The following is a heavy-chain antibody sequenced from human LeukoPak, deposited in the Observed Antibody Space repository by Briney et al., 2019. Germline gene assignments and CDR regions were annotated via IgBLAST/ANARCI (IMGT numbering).Heavy chain of an antibody. D-gene: IGHD1-26*01. J-gene: IGHJ4*02. V-gene: IGHV3-74*01. CDR1: GFTFSSHG. Sequence: GGSLRLSCVASGFTFSSHGMNWVRQAPGKGLVWVSRINSDGSSTSYADSVKGRFTISRDNAKNTLYLQMNSLRAEDTAVYYCARVVLGELLPLDYWGQGTLVTVSS. CDR3: ARVVLGELLPLDY. CDR2: INSDGSST.